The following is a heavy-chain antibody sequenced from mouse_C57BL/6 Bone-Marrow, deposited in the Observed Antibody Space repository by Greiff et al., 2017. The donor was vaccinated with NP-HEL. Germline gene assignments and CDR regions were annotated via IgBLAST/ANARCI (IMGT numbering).Heavy chain of an antibody. J-gene: IGHJ2*01. V-gene: IGHV1-64*01. CDR1: GYTFTSYW. D-gene: IGHD1-1*01. CDR3: ASLITTVVAPFDY. Sequence: VQLQQPGAELVKPGASVKLSCKASGYTFTSYWMHWVKPRPGQGLEWIGMIHPNSGSTNYNEKFKSKATLTVDKSSSTAYMQLSSLTSEDSAVYYCASLITTVVAPFDYWGQGTTLTVSS. CDR2: IHPNSGST.